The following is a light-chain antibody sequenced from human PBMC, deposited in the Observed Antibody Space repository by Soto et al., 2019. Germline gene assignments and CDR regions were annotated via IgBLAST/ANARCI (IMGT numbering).Light chain of an antibody. CDR3: QQRANWPPYT. Sequence: EIVLTQFPATLSLSPGERATLSCRASQSVGSYLGWYQQRPGQAPRLLIYDASNRATGISARFSGSGSGTDFTLSISRLEPEDFAVYYCQQRANWPPYTFGPGTRLEI. CDR1: QSVGSY. V-gene: IGKV3-11*01. J-gene: IGKJ2*01. CDR2: DAS.